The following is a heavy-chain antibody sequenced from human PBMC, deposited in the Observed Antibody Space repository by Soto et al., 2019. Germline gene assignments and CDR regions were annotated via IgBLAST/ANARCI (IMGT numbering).Heavy chain of an antibody. V-gene: IGHV5-51*01. CDR2: IYPSDSDT. CDR1: GYNFAGYL. J-gene: IGHJ4*02. D-gene: IGHD1-1*01. Sequence: GESRKVSRKGSGYNFAGYLIAWVRQMPGKGLELMGIIYPSDSDTRYRPSFQGQVTISADKSISSAYLQWSSLRASDTAMYYCARGGASTRTFDYWGQGTTVTVSS. CDR3: ARGGASTRTFDY.